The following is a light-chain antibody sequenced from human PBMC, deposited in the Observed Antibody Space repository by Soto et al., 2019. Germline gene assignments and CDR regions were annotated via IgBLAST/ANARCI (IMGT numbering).Light chain of an antibody. CDR1: QSVSSCY. CDR2: GAS. V-gene: IGKV3-20*01. Sequence: EIGLTQSPGTLSLSPGERATLSCRASQSVSSCYLAWYQQKPGQAPRLLIYGASIRDTGIPDRFSGSGSGTAYSVTISTLETEDFAVYYWQQYGSSPLYTFGQGTKLEIK. CDR3: QQYGSSPLYT. J-gene: IGKJ2*01.